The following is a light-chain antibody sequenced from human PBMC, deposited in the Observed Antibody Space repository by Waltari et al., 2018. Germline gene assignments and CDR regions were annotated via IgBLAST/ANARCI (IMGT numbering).Light chain of an antibody. J-gene: IGKJ1*01. CDR1: QSVSSSY. Sequence: EIVLTQSPGTLSLSPGERATLSCRASQSVSSSYLAWYQQKPGQAPRLLIYGASSRATGIPDRFSGSGSGTDFTFIISRLEPEDFAVYYCQQYDSSPWTFGQGTKVEIK. V-gene: IGKV3-20*01. CDR3: QQYDSSPWT. CDR2: GAS.